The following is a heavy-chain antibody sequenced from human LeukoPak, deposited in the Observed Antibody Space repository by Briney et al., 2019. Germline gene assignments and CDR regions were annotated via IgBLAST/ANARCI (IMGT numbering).Heavy chain of an antibody. J-gene: IGHJ3*02. D-gene: IGHD3-22*01. CDR2: IIPIFGTA. Sequence: SVKVSCKASGGTFSSYAISWVRQAPGQGLEWMGGIIPIFGTANHAQKFQGRVTITADESTSTAYMELSSLRSEDTAVYYCARGYYDSSGYSGAFDIWGQGTMVTVSS. V-gene: IGHV1-69*13. CDR3: ARGYYDSSGYSGAFDI. CDR1: GGTFSSYA.